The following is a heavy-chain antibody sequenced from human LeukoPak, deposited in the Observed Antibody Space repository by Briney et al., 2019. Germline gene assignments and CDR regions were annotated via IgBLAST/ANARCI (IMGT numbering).Heavy chain of an antibody. Sequence: PSETLSLTCAVYGGSFSGYYWGWIRQPPGKGLEWIGSIYYSGSTYYNPSLKSRVTISVDTSKNQFSLKLSSVTAADTAVYYCVGFGEESTYDYVWGSYRHSPDYWGQGTLVTVSS. CDR1: GGSFSGYY. D-gene: IGHD3-16*02. CDR3: VGFGEESTYDYVWGSYRHSPDY. J-gene: IGHJ4*02. CDR2: IYYSGST. V-gene: IGHV4-39*01.